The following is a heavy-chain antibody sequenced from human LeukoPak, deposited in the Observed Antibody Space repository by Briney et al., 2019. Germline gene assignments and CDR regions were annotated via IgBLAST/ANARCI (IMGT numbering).Heavy chain of an antibody. J-gene: IGHJ3*02. V-gene: IGHV3-21*01. CDR1: GFTFSSYS. D-gene: IGHD6-19*01. CDR3: ARDRAVAGNAFDI. CDR2: ISSSSSYI. Sequence: GGSLRLSCAASGFTFSSYSVNWVRQAPGKGLEWVSSISSSSSYIYYADSVKGRFTISRDNAKNSLYLQMNSLRAEDTAVYYCARDRAVAGNAFDIWGQGTMVTVSS.